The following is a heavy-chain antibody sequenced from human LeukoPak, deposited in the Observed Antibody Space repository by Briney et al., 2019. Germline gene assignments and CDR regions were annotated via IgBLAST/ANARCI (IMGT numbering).Heavy chain of an antibody. J-gene: IGHJ6*04. CDR3: ARGVGIQPSSWGMDV. CDR2: INHSGST. Sequence: SETLSLTCAVYGGSFSGYYWSWIRQPPGKGLEWIGEINHSGSTNYNPSLKSRVTISVDTSKNQFSLKLSSVTAADTAVYYCARGVGIQPSSWGMDVWGKGTTVTVSS. V-gene: IGHV4-34*01. CDR1: GGSFSGYY. D-gene: IGHD5-18*01.